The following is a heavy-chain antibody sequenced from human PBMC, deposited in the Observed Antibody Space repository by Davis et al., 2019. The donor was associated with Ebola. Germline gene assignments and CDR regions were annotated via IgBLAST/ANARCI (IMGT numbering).Heavy chain of an antibody. CDR2: IIPIFGTA. D-gene: IGHD3-22*01. CDR3: ARDVRPYYYDSSGSNWFDP. Sequence: SVKVSCKASGGTFSSYAISWVRQAPGQGLEWMGGIIPIFGTANYAQKFQGRVTITADKSTSTAYMELSSLRSEDTAVYYCARDVRPYYYDSSGSNWFDPWGQGTLVTVSS. CDR1: GGTFSSYA. V-gene: IGHV1-69*06. J-gene: IGHJ5*02.